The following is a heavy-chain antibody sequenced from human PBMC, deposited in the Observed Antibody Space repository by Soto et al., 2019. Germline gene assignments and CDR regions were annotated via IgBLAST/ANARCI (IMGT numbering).Heavy chain of an antibody. D-gene: IGHD6-19*01. CDR2: ISYDGSNK. Sequence: QVQLVESGGGVVQPGRSLRLSCAASGFTFSSYAMHWVRQAPGKGLEWVAVISYDGSNKYYADSVKGRFTIYRDNSKNTLYLQMNSLRAEDTAVYYCARDSSSSGWYGSPDYWGQGTLVTVSS. CDR1: GFTFSSYA. CDR3: ARDSSSSGWYGSPDY. J-gene: IGHJ4*02. V-gene: IGHV3-30-3*01.